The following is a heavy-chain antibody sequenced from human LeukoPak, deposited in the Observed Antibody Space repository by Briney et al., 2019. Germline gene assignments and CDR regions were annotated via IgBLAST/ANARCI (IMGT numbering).Heavy chain of an antibody. J-gene: IGHJ4*02. CDR2: IRYDGSNK. V-gene: IGHV3-30*02. D-gene: IGHD6-13*01. CDR3: AKTEGIAAAGTIDY. Sequence: PGGSLRLSCAASGFTFSSYGMHWVRQAPGKGLEWEAFIRYDGSNKYYADSVEGRFTISRDNSKNTLYLQMNSLRAEDTAVYYCAKTEGIAAAGTIDYWGQGTLVTVSS. CDR1: GFTFSSYG.